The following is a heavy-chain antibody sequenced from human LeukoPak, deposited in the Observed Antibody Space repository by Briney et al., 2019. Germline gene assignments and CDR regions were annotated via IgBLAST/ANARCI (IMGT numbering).Heavy chain of an antibody. Sequence: SETLSLTCTVSGGSISSSSYYWGWLRQPPGEGLEWIGSIYYSGSTYYNPSLKSRVTISVDTSKNQFSLKLSSVTAADTAVYYCARDRVLAAAGTYYYYYMDVWGKGTTVTVSS. CDR2: IYYSGST. D-gene: IGHD6-13*01. CDR1: GGSISSSSYY. J-gene: IGHJ6*03. V-gene: IGHV4-39*07. CDR3: ARDRVLAAAGTYYYYYMDV.